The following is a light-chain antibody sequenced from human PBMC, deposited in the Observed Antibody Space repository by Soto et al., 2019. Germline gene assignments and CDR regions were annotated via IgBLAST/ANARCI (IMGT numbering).Light chain of an antibody. CDR2: DNN. Sequence: QSVLTQSPSVSAAPGQKVTISCSGSSSNIGNNYVSWYQQLPGTAPKLLIYDNNKRPSGIPDRFSGSKSGTSGTLDITGLQTGDEADYYCCSYTSFSTYVFGTGTKLTVL. CDR3: CSYTSFSTYV. J-gene: IGLJ1*01. CDR1: SSNIGNNY. V-gene: IGLV1-51*01.